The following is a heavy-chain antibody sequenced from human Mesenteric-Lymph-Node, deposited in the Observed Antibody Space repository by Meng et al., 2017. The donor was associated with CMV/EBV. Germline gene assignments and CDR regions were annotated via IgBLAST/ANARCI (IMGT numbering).Heavy chain of an antibody. CDR3: ARVGALGFGSGWYGKELDC. CDR2: INCSGGGT. D-gene: IGHD6-19*01. V-gene: IGHV1-46*01. CDR1: FTSYY. J-gene: IGHJ4*02. Sequence: FTSYYMHWVRQAPGQGPEWMGVINCSGGGTSYAQKFQGRVTMTRDTSTSTTYMELSSLRSEDTAVYYCARVGALGFGSGWYGKELDCWGQGTLVTVSS.